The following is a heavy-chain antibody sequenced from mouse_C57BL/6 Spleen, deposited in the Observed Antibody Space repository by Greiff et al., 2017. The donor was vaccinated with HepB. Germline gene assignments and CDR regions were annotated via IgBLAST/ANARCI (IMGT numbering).Heavy chain of an antibody. CDR3: ARWRGIYYGNYVDY. Sequence: QVQLQQPGAELVKPGASVKLSCKASGYTFTSYWMQWVKQRPGQGLEWIGEIDPSDSYTNYNQKFKGKATLTVDTSSSTAYMQLSSLTSEDSAVYYCARWRGIYYGNYVDYWGQGTTLTVSS. CDR1: GYTFTSYW. J-gene: IGHJ2*01. V-gene: IGHV1-50*01. CDR2: IDPSDSYT. D-gene: IGHD2-1*01.